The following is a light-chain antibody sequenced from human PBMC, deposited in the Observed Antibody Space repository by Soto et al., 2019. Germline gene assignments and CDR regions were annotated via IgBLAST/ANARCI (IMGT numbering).Light chain of an antibody. Sequence: QSALTQPASVSGSPGQSITISCTGTSSDVGGYNYVSWYQQHPGKAPKLMIYDVSNRPSGVSNRFSGSKSGNTASLTISGLQAEDEADDYCSSYTSSSFPYVFGTGTKLTVL. J-gene: IGLJ1*01. CDR2: DVS. V-gene: IGLV2-14*01. CDR3: SSYTSSSFPYV. CDR1: SSDVGGYNY.